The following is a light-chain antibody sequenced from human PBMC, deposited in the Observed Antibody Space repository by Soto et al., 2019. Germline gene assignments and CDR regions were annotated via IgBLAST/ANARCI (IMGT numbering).Light chain of an antibody. J-gene: IGLJ1*01. Sequence: QSALTQPASVSGSPGQSITISCTGTPSNVGGYNFGSWYQQHPGRAPELIIYEGTQRPSGVSARFSVSKSCNTASLTISGLQADEEADYYCCSYAGNGYVFGTGTKLTVL. CDR2: EGT. CDR3: CSYAGNGYV. V-gene: IGLV2-23*01. CDR1: PSNVGGYNF.